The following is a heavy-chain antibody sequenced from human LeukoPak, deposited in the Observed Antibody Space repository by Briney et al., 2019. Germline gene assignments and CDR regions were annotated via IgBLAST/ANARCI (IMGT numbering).Heavy chain of an antibody. D-gene: IGHD1-1*01. CDR2: INSDGSST. Sequence: GGSLRLSCAASGVTFSSYWMHWVRQAPGKGLVWVSRINSDGSSTNYPDSVKGCFNISSDNAKNTLYLQMNSLRAEDTAVYSCASPQLDIWGQGTMVTVSS. V-gene: IGHV3-74*01. CDR3: ASPQLDI. CDR1: GVTFSSYW. J-gene: IGHJ3*02.